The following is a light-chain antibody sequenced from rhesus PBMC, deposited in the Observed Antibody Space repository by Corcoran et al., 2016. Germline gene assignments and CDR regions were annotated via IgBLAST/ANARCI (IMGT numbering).Light chain of an antibody. Sequence: EIVMTQSPATLSLSPGERATLSCRASQSVTSYLAWYQKKPRQAPRLLIYGASTRDTGIPDRVSGSGSVTDFTLTINSLEPEDFAVYYCQETSNLFTFGPGTKLDIK. J-gene: IGKJ3*01. V-gene: IGKV3-31*02. CDR1: QSVTSY. CDR3: QETSNLFT. CDR2: GAS.